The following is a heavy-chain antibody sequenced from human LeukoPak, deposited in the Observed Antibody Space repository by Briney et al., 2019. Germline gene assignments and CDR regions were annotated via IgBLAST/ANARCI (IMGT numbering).Heavy chain of an antibody. J-gene: IGHJ2*01. V-gene: IGHV4-34*01. CDR2: INHSGST. Sequence: PSETLSLTCAVYGGSFSGYYWSWIRQPPGKGLEWIGEINHSGSTNYNPSLKSRVTISVDTSKNQFSLKLSSVTAADTAVYYCARSPGYYGGNSDWYFDLWGRGTLVTVSS. D-gene: IGHD4-23*01. CDR3: ARSPGYYGGNSDWYFDL. CDR1: GGSFSGYY.